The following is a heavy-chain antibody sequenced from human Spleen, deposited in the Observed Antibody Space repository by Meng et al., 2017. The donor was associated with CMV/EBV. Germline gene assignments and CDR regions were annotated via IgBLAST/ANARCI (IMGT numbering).Heavy chain of an antibody. J-gene: IGHJ4*02. CDR2: INPSGGRT. CDR1: GYTFTDFD. Sequence: SCNASGYTFTDFDMHWARQAPGLGLEWMGIINPSGGRTTYAQQFQGRVTMTRDTSTSTVYMELTSLRSDDTAVYYCARRGGVEWLLSFWGQGTLVTVSS. D-gene: IGHD3-3*01. CDR3: ARRGGVEWLLSF. V-gene: IGHV1-46*01.